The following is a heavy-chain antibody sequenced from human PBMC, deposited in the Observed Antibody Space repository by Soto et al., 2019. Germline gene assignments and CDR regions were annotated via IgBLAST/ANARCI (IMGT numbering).Heavy chain of an antibody. CDR1: GGSISDDSY. CDR3: AREEYQMLSSVSWFDS. V-gene: IGHV4-30-4*01. J-gene: IGHJ5*01. Sequence: TLSLTCTCSGGSISDDSYWIWIRQTPGKGLEWIGYIYHTGNTYYNPSLRSRVSISVDKSKSQFSLKLISVAAADTAVYFCAREEYQMLSSVSWFDSWGQGTLVTV. CDR2: IYHTGNT. D-gene: IGHD2-2*01.